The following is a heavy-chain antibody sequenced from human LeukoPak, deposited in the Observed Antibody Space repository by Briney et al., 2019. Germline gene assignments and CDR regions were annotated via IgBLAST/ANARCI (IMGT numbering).Heavy chain of an antibody. V-gene: IGHV4-34*01. J-gene: IGHJ4*02. CDR1: GGSISTYY. CDR3: ARRGSGSYYKYYFDY. D-gene: IGHD3-10*01. CDR2: INHSGST. Sequence: PSETLSLTCTVSGGSISTYYWNWIRQPPGKGLEWIGEINHSGSTNYNPFLKSRVTISVDTSKNQFSLKLSSVTAADTAVYYCARRGSGSYYKYYFDYWGQGTLVTVSS.